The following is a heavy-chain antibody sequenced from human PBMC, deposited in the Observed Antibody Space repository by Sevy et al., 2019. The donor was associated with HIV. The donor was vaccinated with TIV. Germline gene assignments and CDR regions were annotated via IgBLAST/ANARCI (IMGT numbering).Heavy chain of an antibody. CDR2: INPKSDAP. D-gene: IGHD3-22*01. CDR3: AAGLYLDSIGYHSAYAFDI. Sequence: ASVKVSCKASGYTFTDYYIHWMRQAPGQGLEWMVWINPKSDAPLYAQKFQGRITMTTDTSTSTAYMELSRLRSDDTAMYFCAAGLYLDSIGYHSAYAFDIWAQGTMVTVSS. V-gene: IGHV1-2*02. CDR1: GYTFTDYY. J-gene: IGHJ3*02.